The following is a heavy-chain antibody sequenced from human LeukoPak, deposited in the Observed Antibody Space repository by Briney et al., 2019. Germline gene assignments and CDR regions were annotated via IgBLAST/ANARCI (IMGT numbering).Heavy chain of an antibody. CDR1: GFIVSTHY. CDR3: AKLGGHPLHNYYVGV. CDR2: ILDSGYST. J-gene: IGHJ6*03. D-gene: IGHD3-16*01. Sequence: GGSLRLSCAASGFIVSTHYMSWVRQAPGKGLEWVSGILDSGYSTYYANSVKGRFTISRDNSNNTLYLQMNSLRAEDTAVYYCAKLGGHPLHNYYVGVWGKGTTVAVSS. V-gene: IGHV3-23*01.